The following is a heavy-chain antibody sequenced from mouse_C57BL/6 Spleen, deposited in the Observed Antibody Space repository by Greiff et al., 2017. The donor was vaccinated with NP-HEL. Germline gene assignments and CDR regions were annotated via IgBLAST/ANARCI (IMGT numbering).Heavy chain of an antibody. Sequence: EVQVVESGGGLVKPGGSLKLSCAASGFTFSDYGMHWVRQAPEKGLEWVAYISSGSSTIYYADTVKGRFTISRDNAKNTLFLQMTSLRSEDTAMYYCARDHFAYWGQGTLVTVSA. CDR1: GFTFSDYG. J-gene: IGHJ3*01. CDR3: ARDHFAY. CDR2: ISSGSSTI. V-gene: IGHV5-17*01.